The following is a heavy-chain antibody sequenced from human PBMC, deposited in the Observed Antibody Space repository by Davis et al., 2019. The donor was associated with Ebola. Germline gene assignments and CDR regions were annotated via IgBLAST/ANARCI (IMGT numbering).Heavy chain of an antibody. Sequence: ASVKVSCKASGYTFTSYGISWVRQAPGQGLEWMGWISAYNGNTNYAQKLQGRVTMTTDTSTSTAYMELRSLRSDDTAVYYCARDPPYYYDSSGYYWRFDYWGQGTLVTVSS. J-gene: IGHJ4*02. CDR3: ARDPPYYYDSSGYYWRFDY. CDR1: GYTFTSYG. D-gene: IGHD3-22*01. CDR2: ISAYNGNT. V-gene: IGHV1-18*01.